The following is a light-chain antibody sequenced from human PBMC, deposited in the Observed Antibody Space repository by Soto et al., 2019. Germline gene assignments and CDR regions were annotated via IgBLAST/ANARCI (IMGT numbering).Light chain of an antibody. J-gene: IGLJ3*02. Sequence: SVLTQPPSVSGAPGQRVTLSCPGSSSNIGAGFDVPWYQHLPATAPKLLISGNSRRPSGVPDRFSASKSGTSASLAITGLQADDEGDYYCQSYDISLSGSWVFGGGTKVTVL. CDR3: QSYDISLSGSWV. CDR1: SSNIGAGFD. CDR2: GNS. V-gene: IGLV1-40*01.